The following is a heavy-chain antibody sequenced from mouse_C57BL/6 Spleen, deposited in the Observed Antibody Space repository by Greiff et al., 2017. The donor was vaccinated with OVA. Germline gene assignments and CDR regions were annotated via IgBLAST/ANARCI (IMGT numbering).Heavy chain of an antibody. CDR2: INPNNGGT. V-gene: IGHV1-18*01. J-gene: IGHJ2*01. CDR1: GYTFTDYN. Sequence: VQLKESGPELVKPGASVKIPCKASGYTFTDYNMGWVKQSHGKSLEWIGDINPNNGGTIYNQKFKGKATLTVDKSSSTAYMELRSLTSEDTAVYYCARGRGSYFDYWGQGTTRTVSS. CDR3: ARGRGSYFDY.